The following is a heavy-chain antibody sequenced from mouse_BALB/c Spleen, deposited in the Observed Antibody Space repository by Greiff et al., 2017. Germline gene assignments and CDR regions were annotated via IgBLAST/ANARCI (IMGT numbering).Heavy chain of an antibody. D-gene: IGHD1-1*01. CDR3: ARVLRYGAMDY. Sequence: EVMLVESGGGLVKPGGSLKLSCAASGFTFSDYYMYWVRQTPEKRLEWVATISDGGSYTYYPDSVKGRFTISRDNAKNNLYLQMSSLKSEDTAMYYCARVLRYGAMDYWGQGTSVTVSS. CDR2: ISDGGSYT. J-gene: IGHJ4*01. CDR1: GFTFSDYY. V-gene: IGHV5-4*02.